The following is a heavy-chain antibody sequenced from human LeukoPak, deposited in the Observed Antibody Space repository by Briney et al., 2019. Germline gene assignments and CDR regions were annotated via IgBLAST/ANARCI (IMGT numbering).Heavy chain of an antibody. V-gene: IGHV4-59*01. CDR2: IYYSGST. J-gene: IGHJ5*02. CDR3: ARDSDDSSGYNWFDP. CDR1: GGSISSYY. D-gene: IGHD3-22*01. Sequence: PSETLSLTCTVSGGSISSYYWSWIRQPPGKGLEWIGYIYYSGSTNYNTSLKSRVTISVDTSKNQFSLKLSSVTAADTAVYYCARDSDDSSGYNWFDPWGQGTLVTVSS.